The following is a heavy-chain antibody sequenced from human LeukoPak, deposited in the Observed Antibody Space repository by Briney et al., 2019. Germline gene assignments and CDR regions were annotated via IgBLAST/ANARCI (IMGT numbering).Heavy chain of an antibody. D-gene: IGHD1-14*01. Sequence: GGSLRLSCAVSGFTFSNYGMNWVRQAPGKGLEWVSVISGSGGTTYYADSVKGRFTISRDSSKNTLYLQMNSLRAEDTAVYYCAKVSGGGLYYDGMDVWGQGTTVTVSS. CDR1: GFTFSNYG. V-gene: IGHV3-23*01. CDR2: ISGSGGTT. CDR3: AKVSGGGLYYDGMDV. J-gene: IGHJ6*02.